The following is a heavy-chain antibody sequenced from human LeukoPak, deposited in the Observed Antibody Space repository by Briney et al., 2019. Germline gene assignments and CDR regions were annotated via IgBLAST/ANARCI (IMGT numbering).Heavy chain of an antibody. Sequence: QSGGSLRLSCAASGFTFSSYAMHWVRQAPGKGLEYVSAISNGGGSTHYANSVKGRFTISRDNSKNTLYLQMGSLRAEDMAVYYCVRPYYDIWSAYVYWGQGTLVTVSS. CDR3: VRPYYDIWSAYVY. D-gene: IGHD3-3*01. CDR2: ISNGGGST. CDR1: GFTFSSYA. V-gene: IGHV3-64*01. J-gene: IGHJ4*02.